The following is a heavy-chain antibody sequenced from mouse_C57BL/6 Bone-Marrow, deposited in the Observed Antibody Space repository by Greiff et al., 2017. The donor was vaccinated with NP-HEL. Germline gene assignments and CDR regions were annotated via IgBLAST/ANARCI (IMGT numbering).Heavy chain of an antibody. V-gene: IGHV1-59*01. J-gene: IGHJ2*01. D-gene: IGHD1-1*01. Sequence: VQLQQPGAELVRPGTSVKLSCKASGYTFTSYWMHWVKQRPGQGLEWIGVIDPSDSYTNYNQKFKGKATLTVDTSSSTAYMQLSSLTSEDSAVYYCARGGHYYGSRDYFDYWGQGTTLTVSS. CDR1: GYTFTSYW. CDR2: IDPSDSYT. CDR3: ARGGHYYGSRDYFDY.